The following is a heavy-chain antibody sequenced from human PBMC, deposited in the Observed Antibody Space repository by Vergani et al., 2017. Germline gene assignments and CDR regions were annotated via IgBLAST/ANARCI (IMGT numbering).Heavy chain of an antibody. CDR2: ISSSSSYI. CDR3: ARSRKSYAPPFDY. CDR1: GFTFSSYS. D-gene: IGHD2-2*01. J-gene: IGHJ4*02. V-gene: IGHV3-21*01. Sequence: EVQLVESGGGLVQPGGSLRLSCAASGFTFSSYSINWVRQAPGKGLEWVSSISSSSSYIYYADSVKGRFTISRDNAKNSLYLQMNSLRAEDTAVYYCARSRKSYAPPFDYWGQGTLVTVSS.